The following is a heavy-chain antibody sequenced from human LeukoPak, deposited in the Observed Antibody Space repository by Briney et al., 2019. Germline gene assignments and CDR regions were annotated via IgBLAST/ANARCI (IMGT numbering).Heavy chain of an antibody. Sequence: GGSLRLSCVVSGISPSNYAMTWVRQAPGKGLEWVSYISERGGSTTYADSVKGRFTISRDTSLNTLYLQMNNLRAEDTAVYFCAKRGVVIRGILVIGYHQEAYHYDFWGQGVLVTVSS. CDR2: ISERGGST. D-gene: IGHD3-10*01. V-gene: IGHV3-23*01. CDR3: AKRGVVIRGILVIGYHQEAYHYDF. J-gene: IGHJ4*02. CDR1: GISPSNYA.